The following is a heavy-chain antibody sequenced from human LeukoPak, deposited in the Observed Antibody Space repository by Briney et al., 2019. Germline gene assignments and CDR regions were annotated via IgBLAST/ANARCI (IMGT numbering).Heavy chain of an antibody. D-gene: IGHD1-26*01. V-gene: IGHV1-69*06. J-gene: IGHJ4*02. CDR2: IIPIFGTA. CDR1: GGTFSSYA. CDR3: ARGEWELLIGY. Sequence: EASVKVSCKASGGTFSSYAISWVRQAPGQGLEWMGGIIPIFGTANYAQRFQGRVTITADKSTSTAYMELSRLRSDDTAVYYCARGEWELLIGYWGQGTLVTVSS.